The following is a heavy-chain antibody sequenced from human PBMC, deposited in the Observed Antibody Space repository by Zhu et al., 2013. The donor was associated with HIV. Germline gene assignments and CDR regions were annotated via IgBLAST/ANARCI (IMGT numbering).Heavy chain of an antibody. J-gene: IGHJ6*02. CDR2: IIPIFGTA. Sequence: QVQLVQSGAEVKKPGSSVKVSCKASGGTFSSYAISWVRQAPGQGLEWMGGIIPIFGTANYAQKFQGRVTITADKSTSTAYMALSSLRSEDTAVYYCARARTTYYYDSRKVAHGMDVWGQGDHGSPSP. CDR3: ARARTTYYYDSRKVAHGMDV. V-gene: IGHV1-69*06. D-gene: IGHD3-22*01. CDR1: GGTFSSYA.